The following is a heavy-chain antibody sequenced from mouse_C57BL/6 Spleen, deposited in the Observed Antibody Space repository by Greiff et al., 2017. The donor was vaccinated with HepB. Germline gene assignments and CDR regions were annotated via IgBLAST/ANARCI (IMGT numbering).Heavy chain of an antibody. Sequence: QVKLQQSGAELVKPGASVKISCKASGYAFSSYWMNWVKQRPGKGLEWIGQIYPGDGDTNYNGKFKGKATLTADKSSSTAYMQLSSLTSEDSAVYFCARCYYGSSSPWFAYWGQGTLVTVSA. V-gene: IGHV1-80*01. CDR2: IYPGDGDT. D-gene: IGHD1-1*01. J-gene: IGHJ3*01. CDR1: GYAFSSYW. CDR3: ARCYYGSSSPWFAY.